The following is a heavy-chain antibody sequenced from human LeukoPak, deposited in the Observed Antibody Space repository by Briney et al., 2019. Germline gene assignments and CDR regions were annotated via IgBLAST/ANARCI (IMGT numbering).Heavy chain of an antibody. CDR1: GFTFSTYW. V-gene: IGHV3-7*01. D-gene: IGHD3-10*02. J-gene: IGHJ6*04. CDR3: AELGITMIGGV. CDR2: IKQDGSEK. Sequence: PGGSLRLSCAASGFTFSTYWMTWVRQAPGKGLEWVANIKQDGSEKYYVDSVKGRFTISRDNANKSLYLQMNSLRAEDTAVYYCAELGITMIGGVWGKGTTVTISS.